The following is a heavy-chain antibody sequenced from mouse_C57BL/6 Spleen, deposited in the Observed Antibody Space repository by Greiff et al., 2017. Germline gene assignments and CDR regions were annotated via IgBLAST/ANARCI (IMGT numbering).Heavy chain of an antibody. CDR2: IYPGDGDT. D-gene: IGHD3-2*02. V-gene: IGHV1-82*01. J-gene: IGHJ4*01. CDR3: ARAAQATDYYAMDY. Sequence: VKLLESGPELVKPGASVKISCKASGYAFSSSWMNWVKQRPGKGLEWIGRIYPGDGDTNYNGKFKGKATLTADKSSSTAYMQLSSLTSEDSAVYFCARAAQATDYYAMDYWGQGTSVTVSS. CDR1: GYAFSSSW.